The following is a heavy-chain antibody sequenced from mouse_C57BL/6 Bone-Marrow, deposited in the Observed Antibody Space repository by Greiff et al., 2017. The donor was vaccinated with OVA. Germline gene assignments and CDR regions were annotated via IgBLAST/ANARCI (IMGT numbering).Heavy chain of an antibody. V-gene: IGHV1-80*01. CDR3: ARNLLTTGYFDV. J-gene: IGHJ1*03. D-gene: IGHD1-1*01. CDR2: IYPGDGDA. Sequence: VQLQESGAELVKPGASVKISCKASGYAFSSYWMNWVKQRPGKGLEWIGQIYPGDGDANYNGKFKGKATLTADKSSSTAYMQLSSLTSEDSAVYFCARNLLTTGYFDVWGTGTTVTVSS. CDR1: GYAFSSYW.